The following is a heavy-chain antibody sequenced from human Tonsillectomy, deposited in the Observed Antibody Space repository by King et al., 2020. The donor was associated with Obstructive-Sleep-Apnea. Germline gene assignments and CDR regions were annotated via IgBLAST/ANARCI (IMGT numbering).Heavy chain of an antibody. CDR3: ARVRQPLVPYIFAF. D-gene: IGHD2-2*01. CDR1: GYNFTTSW. V-gene: IGHV5-51*01. Sequence: VQLVQSGAEVKKPGESLKISCKASGYNFTTSWNGWVRQMPGRGMEYMGVIYPGDSDTKYSPPFQGQVTISAVKSITTTYLQWSSLKASDTAMYYCARVRQPLVPYIFAFWGPGTLVTVSS. CDR2: IYPGDSDT. J-gene: IGHJ4*02.